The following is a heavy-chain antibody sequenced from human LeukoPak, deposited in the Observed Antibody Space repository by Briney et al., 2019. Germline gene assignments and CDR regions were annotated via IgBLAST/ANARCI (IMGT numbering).Heavy chain of an antibody. D-gene: IGHD6-13*01. Sequence: PSETLSLTCTVSGGSISSYYWSWIRHPPGKGLEWIGYIYYSGSTNYNPSLKSRVTISVDTSKNQFSLKLSSVTAADTAVYYCAGAFRAAAAAHFDYWGQGTLVTVSS. CDR2: IYYSGST. CDR3: AGAFRAAAAAHFDY. V-gene: IGHV4-59*01. CDR1: GGSISSYY. J-gene: IGHJ4*02.